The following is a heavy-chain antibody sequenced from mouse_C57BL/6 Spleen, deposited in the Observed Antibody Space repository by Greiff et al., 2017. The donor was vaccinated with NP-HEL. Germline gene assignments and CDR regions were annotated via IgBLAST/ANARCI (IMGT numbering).Heavy chain of an antibody. CDR3: AMYSRAY. CDR2: ISSGSSTI. CDR1: GFTFSDYG. V-gene: IGHV5-17*01. J-gene: IGHJ3*01. Sequence: EVKLQESGGGLVKPGGSLKLSCAASGFTFSDYGMHWVRQAPEKGLEWVAYISSGSSTIYYADTVKGRFTISRDNAKNTLFLQMTSLRSEDTAMYYCAMYSRAYWGQGTLVTVSA.